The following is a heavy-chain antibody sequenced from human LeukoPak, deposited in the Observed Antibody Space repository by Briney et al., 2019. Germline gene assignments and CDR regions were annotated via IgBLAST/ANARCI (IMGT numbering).Heavy chain of an antibody. D-gene: IGHD1-14*01. CDR2: IAHSGST. CDR1: GASLRGSY. V-gene: IGHV4-34*01. CDR3: ARGGNGWYFDL. Sequence: PSETLSLTCAVQGASLRGSYWSWIRQPPGKGPQWIGQIAHSGSTHSIPSLKSRVTISLDTSQSQVSLKVNSVTAADTAVYFCARGGNGWYFDLWGRGTLVTVSS. J-gene: IGHJ2*01.